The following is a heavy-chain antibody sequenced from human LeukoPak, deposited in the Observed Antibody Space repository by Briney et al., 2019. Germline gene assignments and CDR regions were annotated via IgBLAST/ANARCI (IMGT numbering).Heavy chain of an antibody. CDR2: IKTKTDGSTI. Sequence: GGSLRLSCAASGFTFSNAWMSWVRQAPGKGLEWLGRIKTKTDGSTIDYAAPVKGRFTISRDDSKNTLYLQMNSLKTEDTAVYYCTTGLYGSGSSYWGQGTLVTVSS. J-gene: IGHJ4*02. D-gene: IGHD3-10*01. CDR3: TTGLYGSGSSY. CDR1: GFTFSNAW. V-gene: IGHV3-15*01.